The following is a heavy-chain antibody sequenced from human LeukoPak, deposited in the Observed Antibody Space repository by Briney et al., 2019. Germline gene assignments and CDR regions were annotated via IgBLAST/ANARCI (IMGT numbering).Heavy chain of an antibody. CDR3: APLAATTDY. V-gene: IGHV3-23*01. CDR1: GFTLSSYA. Sequence: GGSLRLSCAASGFTLSSYAMSWVRQSPGKGLEWVSSISASGGGTYYADSVKGRFTISRDTSKNTLYLQMNSLRAEDTAVYYCAPLAATTDYWGQGTLVTVSS. CDR2: ISASGGGT. D-gene: IGHD5-12*01. J-gene: IGHJ4*02.